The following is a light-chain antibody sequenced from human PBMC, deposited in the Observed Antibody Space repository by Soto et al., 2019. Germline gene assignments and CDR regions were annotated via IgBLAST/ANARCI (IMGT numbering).Light chain of an antibody. CDR1: QSVLKSSNNANY. V-gene: IGKV4-1*01. J-gene: IGKJ1*01. CDR3: HQFYGSPLT. Sequence: DIVMNESPASLAVSLGERCTISCKSSQSVLKSSNNANYLAWYQQKPRQPPKLLISWASTRESGVPDRFSGGGSGTDFTLTISSLQAEDVAVYYCHQFYGSPLTFGQGTKVDIK. CDR2: WAS.